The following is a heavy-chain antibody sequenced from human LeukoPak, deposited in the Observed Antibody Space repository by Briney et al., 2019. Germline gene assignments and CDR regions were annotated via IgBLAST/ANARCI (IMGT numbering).Heavy chain of an antibody. Sequence: GESLRLSCAASGFSFSSNEMNWVRQAPGKGLEWVSYISSSGSTIYYADSVKGRFTISRDNAKNSLYLQMNSLRAEDTAVYYCARVGYSSSWYLDLWGQGTLVTVSS. CDR1: GFSFSSNE. D-gene: IGHD6-13*01. V-gene: IGHV3-48*03. J-gene: IGHJ4*02. CDR3: ARVGYSSSWYLDL. CDR2: ISSSGSTI.